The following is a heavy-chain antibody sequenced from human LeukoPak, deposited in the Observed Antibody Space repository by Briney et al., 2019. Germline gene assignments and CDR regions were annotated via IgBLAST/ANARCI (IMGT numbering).Heavy chain of an antibody. CDR3: ARVGGYYYDSSGYYVLDY. CDR2: INPNSGGT. Sequence: GAPVKVSCKASGYTFTGYYMHWVRQPPGQGLEWMGWINPNSGGTNYAQKFQGRVTMTRDTSISTAYMELSRLRSDDTAVYYCARVGGYYYDSSGYYVLDYWGQGTLVTVSS. J-gene: IGHJ4*02. CDR1: GYTFTGYY. D-gene: IGHD3-22*01. V-gene: IGHV1-2*02.